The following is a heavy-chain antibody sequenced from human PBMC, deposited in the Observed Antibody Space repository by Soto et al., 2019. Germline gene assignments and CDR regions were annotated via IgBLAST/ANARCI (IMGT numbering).Heavy chain of an antibody. J-gene: IGHJ3*02. Sequence: QVQLVESGGGVVQPGRSLRLSCAASGFTFSSYGMHWVRQAPGKGLEWVAVISYDGSNKYYADSVKGRFTISRENSKNTLYLQMNSLRAEDTAVYYCAKDEREAPTGDYGDPTPQDAFDIWGQGTMVTVSS. CDR1: GFTFSSYG. D-gene: IGHD4-17*01. CDR2: ISYDGSNK. V-gene: IGHV3-30*18. CDR3: AKDEREAPTGDYGDPTPQDAFDI.